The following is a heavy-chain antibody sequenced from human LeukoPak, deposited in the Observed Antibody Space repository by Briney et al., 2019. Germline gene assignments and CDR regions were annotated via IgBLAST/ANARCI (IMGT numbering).Heavy chain of an antibody. J-gene: IGHJ4*02. Sequence: ASVKVSCKASGYTFTGYYMHWVRQAPGQGLEWMGWINPNSGGTNYAQKFQGRVTMTRDTSISTAYMELSRLRSDDTAVYYSARARWLLRYFDYWGQGTLVTVSS. CDR3: ARARWLLRYFDY. CDR2: INPNSGGT. CDR1: GYTFTGYY. D-gene: IGHD2-21*02. V-gene: IGHV1-2*02.